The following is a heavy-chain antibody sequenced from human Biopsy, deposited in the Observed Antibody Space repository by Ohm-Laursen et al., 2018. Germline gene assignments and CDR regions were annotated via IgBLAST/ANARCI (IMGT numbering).Heavy chain of an antibody. Sequence: GTLFLTWPVSGGSISGYHWSWIRKSPGKGLEWLAYISYTGGITSNPSLNGRATMSLDTSKNQFSLRLIYVTAADTAVYYCARMPHFDYWGQGTLVTVSS. CDR1: GGSISGYH. D-gene: IGHD2-2*01. CDR2: ISYTGGI. CDR3: ARMPHFDY. V-gene: IGHV4-59*01. J-gene: IGHJ4*02.